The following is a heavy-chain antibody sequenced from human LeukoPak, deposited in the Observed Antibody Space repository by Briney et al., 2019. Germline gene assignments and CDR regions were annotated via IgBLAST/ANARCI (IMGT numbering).Heavy chain of an antibody. CDR1: GFTFSTNA. CDR3: AKELSDLTIFGVVPYFDY. J-gene: IGHJ4*02. D-gene: IGHD3-3*01. Sequence: GGSLRLSCSASGFTFSTNAMHWVRQAPGKGLEWVSAISGSGGSTYYADSVKGRFTISRDNSKNTLYLQMNSLRAEDTAVYYCAKELSDLTIFGVVPYFDYWGQGTLVTVSS. V-gene: IGHV3-23*01. CDR2: ISGSGGST.